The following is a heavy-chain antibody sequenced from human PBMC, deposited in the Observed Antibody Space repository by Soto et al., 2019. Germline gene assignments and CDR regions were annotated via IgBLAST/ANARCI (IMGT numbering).Heavy chain of an antibody. CDR2: ISISVRTI. D-gene: IGHD3-16*01. Sequence: GGSRRLSCAASGFTFSSYEMNWVRQAPGKGLEWVSYISISVRTIYYADSVKGRFTISRDNAKNSLYLQMNSLRAEDTAVYYCARVGRYDYVWGIYNWGHGNMVNVSP. J-gene: IGHJ4*01. V-gene: IGHV3-48*03. CDR3: ARVGRYDYVWGIYN. CDR1: GFTFSSYE.